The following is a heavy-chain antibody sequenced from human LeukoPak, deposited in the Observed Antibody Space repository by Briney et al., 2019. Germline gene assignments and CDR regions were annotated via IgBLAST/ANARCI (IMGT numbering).Heavy chain of an antibody. Sequence: GSLRLSCAASGFTFSSYEMNWIRQAPGKGLEWIGEITHSGSTNYNPSLKSRVTISVDTSKNQFSLKVSSLTAADTAVYYCARHAGGSYKRAGSYMDVWGKGTTVTISS. CDR2: ITHSGST. CDR1: GFTFSSYE. V-gene: IGHV4-34*08. CDR3: ARHAGGSYKRAGSYMDV. J-gene: IGHJ6*03. D-gene: IGHD1-26*01.